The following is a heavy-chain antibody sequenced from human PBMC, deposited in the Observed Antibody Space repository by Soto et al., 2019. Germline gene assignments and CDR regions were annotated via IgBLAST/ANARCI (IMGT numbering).Heavy chain of an antibody. D-gene: IGHD3-3*01. V-gene: IGHV4-59*02. J-gene: IGHJ4*02. CDR3: ARGGFWSGYSDFDY. Sequence: QVQLQESGPGLVKPSETLSLTCTVSGGSVNSYFWVWIRQPPGKGLEWTGYLYYSGSINYNPSLKSRLTISVDTTKNQFSLKLTSVTAADTAVYYCARGGFWSGYSDFDYWGQGTLVTVSS. CDR2: LYYSGSI. CDR1: GGSVNSYF.